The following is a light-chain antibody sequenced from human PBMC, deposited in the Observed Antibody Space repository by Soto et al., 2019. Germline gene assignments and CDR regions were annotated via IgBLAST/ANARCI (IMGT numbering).Light chain of an antibody. J-gene: IGLJ3*02. CDR1: SSDVGGYNY. CDR3: SSYTRTAWV. CDR2: EVS. V-gene: IGLV2-14*01. Sequence: QSPLTQPASVSGSPGQSITISCTGTSSDVGGYNYVSWYQQHPGKAPKLMIYEVSNRPSGVSNRFSGSKSGNTASLTISGLQAEDEADYYCSSYTRTAWVFGGGTKLTVL.